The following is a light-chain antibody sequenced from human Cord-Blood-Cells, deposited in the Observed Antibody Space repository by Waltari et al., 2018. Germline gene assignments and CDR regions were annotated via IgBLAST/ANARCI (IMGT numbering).Light chain of an antibody. Sequence: SALTQPASVSGSPGHSIPTSCTGTSSDVGGYNYVSWYPQHPGKAPKLIIYERSNRPSWFSTRFSGSQSGNTASLTISGLQAEDEADYYCSSYTSSSTVVFGGGTKLTVL. V-gene: IGLV2-14*01. CDR3: SSYTSSSTVV. CDR1: SSDVGGYNY. J-gene: IGLJ2*01. CDR2: ERS.